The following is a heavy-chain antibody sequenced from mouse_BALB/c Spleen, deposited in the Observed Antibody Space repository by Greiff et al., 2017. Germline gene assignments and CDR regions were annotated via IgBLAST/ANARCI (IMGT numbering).Heavy chain of an antibody. CDR2: IWAGGST. Sequence: VQGVESGPGLVAPSQSLSLTCTVSGFSLTSYGVHWVRQPPGKGLVWLGVIWAGGSTNYNSAFMSRRSISKDNSKSQVFLKMNSPQTNDTAMYYCASYYYGTNYAMDYWGQGTSVTVSS. D-gene: IGHD1-1*01. CDR1: GFSLTSYG. V-gene: IGHV2-9*02. J-gene: IGHJ4*01. CDR3: ASYYYGTNYAMDY.